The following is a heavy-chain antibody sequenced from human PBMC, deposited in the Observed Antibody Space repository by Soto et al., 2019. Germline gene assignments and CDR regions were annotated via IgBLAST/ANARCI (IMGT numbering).Heavy chain of an antibody. Sequence: QLVESGGGLVQPGGSLRLSCEASGFTLSTHWMIWVRQAPGKGLEWVGNIKQDGSEKYYVDSVKGRFTISRDNAKNRVYLLINSLRVEDTASYYCAGDRVPFCGVGTGAAALDVWGKGTPVTVSS. CDR2: IKQDGSEK. CDR1: GFTLSTHW. V-gene: IGHV3-7*01. J-gene: IGHJ6*04. D-gene: IGHD2-15*01. CDR3: AGDRVPFCGVGTGAAALDV.